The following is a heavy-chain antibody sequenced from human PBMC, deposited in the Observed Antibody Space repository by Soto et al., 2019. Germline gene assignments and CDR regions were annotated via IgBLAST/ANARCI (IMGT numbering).Heavy chain of an antibody. CDR1: GFTFSSYS. D-gene: IGHD3-3*01. J-gene: IGHJ4*02. CDR3: ARDVANYDFWSGRRGHFDY. CDR2: ISSSSSTI. Sequence: GGSLRLSCAASGFTFSSYSMNWVRQAPGKGLEWVSYISSSSSTIYYADSVKGRFTISRDNAKNSLYLQMNSLRDEDTAVYYCARDVANYDFWSGRRGHFDYWGQGTLVTVSS. V-gene: IGHV3-48*02.